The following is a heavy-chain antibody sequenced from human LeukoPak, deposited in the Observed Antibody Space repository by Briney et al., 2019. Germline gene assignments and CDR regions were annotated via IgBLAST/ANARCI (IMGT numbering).Heavy chain of an antibody. CDR1: RGSIISGNW. V-gene: IGHV4-4*02. CDR3: ARDSYYYDSSGYSSRRAFDI. Sequence: SGTLSLTCAVSRGSIISGNWWCWVRQPRGKGLEWIGYIYYSGITNYNPSLKSRVTISVDTSKNQFSLKLSSVSAADTAVYYCARDSYYYDSSGYSSRRAFDIWGQGTMVTVSS. D-gene: IGHD3-22*01. J-gene: IGHJ3*02. CDR2: IYYSGIT.